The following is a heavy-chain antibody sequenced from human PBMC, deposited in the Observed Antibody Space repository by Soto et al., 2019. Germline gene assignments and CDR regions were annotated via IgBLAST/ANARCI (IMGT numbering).Heavy chain of an antibody. CDR1: GGTFSSYA. J-gene: IGHJ1*01. CDR3: AISHKGDGYNYH. CDR2: IIPIFGTA. Sequence: GASVKVSCKASGGTFSSYAISWVRQAPGQGLEWVGGIIPIFGTANYAQKFQGRVTITADESTSTAYMELSSLRSEDTAVYYCAISHKGDGYNYHWGQGSLVTVSS. V-gene: IGHV1-69*13. D-gene: IGHD5-12*01.